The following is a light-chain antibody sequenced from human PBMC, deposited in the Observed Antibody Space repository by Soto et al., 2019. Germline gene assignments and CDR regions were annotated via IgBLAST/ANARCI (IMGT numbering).Light chain of an antibody. CDR3: QHYDNLPFP. Sequence: DIQMTQSPSSLSASVGDRVTITCQASQDISNYLNWYQQKPGKAPKLLIYDASNLETGVPSRFSGSGSGTDFTFTISSLQPEDVATYYCQHYDNLPFPCGPGTKVDIK. CDR1: QDISNY. CDR2: DAS. V-gene: IGKV1-33*01. J-gene: IGKJ3*01.